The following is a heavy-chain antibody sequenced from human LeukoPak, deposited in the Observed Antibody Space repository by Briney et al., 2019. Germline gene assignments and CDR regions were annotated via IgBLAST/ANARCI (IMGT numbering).Heavy chain of an antibody. CDR1: GFTFSSYA. Sequence: GGPLRLSCAASGFTFSSYAMSWVRQAPGKGLEWVSSISGSGGSTYYADSVKGRFTISRDNAKNSLYLQMNSLRAEDTAVYYCARSSVAYSYDSSGYSPVYYFDYWGQGTLVTVSS. V-gene: IGHV3-23*01. J-gene: IGHJ4*02. CDR3: ARSSVAYSYDSSGYSPVYYFDY. CDR2: ISGSGGST. D-gene: IGHD3-22*01.